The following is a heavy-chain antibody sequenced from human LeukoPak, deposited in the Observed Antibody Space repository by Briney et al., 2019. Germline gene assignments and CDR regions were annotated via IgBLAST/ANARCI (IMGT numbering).Heavy chain of an antibody. CDR3: ARDRPSQDSGGRFWSGYFRREAWFDP. J-gene: IGHJ5*02. D-gene: IGHD3-3*01. CDR1: GFTFSSYA. V-gene: IGHV3-30-3*01. CDR2: ISYDGSNK. Sequence: PGGSLRLSCAASGFTFSSYAMHWVRQAPGKGLEWVAVISYDGSNKYYADSVKGRFTISRDNSKNTLYLQMNSLRAEDTAVYYCARDRPSQDSGGRFWSGYFRREAWFDPWGQGTLVTVSS.